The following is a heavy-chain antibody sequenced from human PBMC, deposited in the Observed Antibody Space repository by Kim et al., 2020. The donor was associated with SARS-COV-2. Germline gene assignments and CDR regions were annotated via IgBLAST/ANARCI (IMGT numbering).Heavy chain of an antibody. D-gene: IGHD2-21*01. CDR2: ISYDGSNK. Sequence: GGSLRLSCAASGFTFSSYAMHWVRQAPGKGLEWVAVISYDGSNKYYADSVKGRFTISRDNSKNTLYLQMNSLRAEDTAVYYCARGRGGGHFDYWGQGTLVTVSS. CDR3: ARGRGGGHFDY. V-gene: IGHV3-30-3*01. J-gene: IGHJ4*02. CDR1: GFTFSSYA.